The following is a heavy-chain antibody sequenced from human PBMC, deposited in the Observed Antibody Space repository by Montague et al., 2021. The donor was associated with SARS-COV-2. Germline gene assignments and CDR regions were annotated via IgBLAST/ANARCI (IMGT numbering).Heavy chain of an antibody. D-gene: IGHD3-22*01. V-gene: IGHV3-74*01. CDR1: FFTFSSYL. CDR2: ISSDGSRR. CDR3: ARDGEIVAVGYYFDS. Sequence: SLRLSCAASFFTFSSYLMYWIRQAPGKGLVWISHISSDGSRRRYADSVKGRFTISRDNAKNTLYLQMNSLRAEDTAVYYCARDGEIVAVGYYFDSWGQGTLVTASS. J-gene: IGHJ4*02.